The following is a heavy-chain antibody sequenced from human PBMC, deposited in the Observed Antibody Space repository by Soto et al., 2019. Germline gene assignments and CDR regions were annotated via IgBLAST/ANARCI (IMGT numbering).Heavy chain of an antibody. D-gene: IGHD3-22*01. CDR1: GFTFSSYS. CDR3: ARIAYYYDSSGYSSYGMDV. V-gene: IGHV3-21*01. CDR2: ISSSSSYI. J-gene: IGHJ6*02. Sequence: EVQLVESGGGLVKPGGSLRLSCAASGFTFSSYSMNWVRQAPGKGLEWVSSISSSSSYIYYADSVKGRFTISRDNAKNSLYLQMNSLRAEDTAVYYCARIAYYYDSSGYSSYGMDVWGQGTTVTVSS.